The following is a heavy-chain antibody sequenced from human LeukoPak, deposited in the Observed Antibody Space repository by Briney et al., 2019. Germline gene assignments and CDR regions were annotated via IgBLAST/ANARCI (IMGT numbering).Heavy chain of an antibody. D-gene: IGHD3-16*02. CDR3: ARVYLYTTGWSAAYYYFMDV. Sequence: ASVKVSCMASTYISPDFGISWVRLAPGGGLEWMGWVSGDNGQTNYGHKFYGRVTMTMETSTNTASMELRGLRSDDTAIYYCARVYLYTTGWSAAYYYFMDVWGKGTTVIVSS. V-gene: IGHV1-18*01. CDR2: VSGDNGQT. J-gene: IGHJ6*03. CDR1: TYISPDFG.